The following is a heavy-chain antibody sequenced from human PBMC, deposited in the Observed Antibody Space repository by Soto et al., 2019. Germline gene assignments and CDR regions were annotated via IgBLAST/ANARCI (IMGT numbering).Heavy chain of an antibody. Sequence: QVQLVQSGADVKTPGASVRVSCKASGYTFTGYYVHWVREAPGQGLEWMGWINPETGATSYAQKFQGRVTLSRDTSINTAYLELSSLRFDDAAVYFCARERYQVISDGMDVWCQGTTVTVSS. V-gene: IGHV1-2*02. CDR1: GYTFTGYY. D-gene: IGHD2-2*01. CDR3: ARERYQVISDGMDV. J-gene: IGHJ6*02. CDR2: INPETGAT.